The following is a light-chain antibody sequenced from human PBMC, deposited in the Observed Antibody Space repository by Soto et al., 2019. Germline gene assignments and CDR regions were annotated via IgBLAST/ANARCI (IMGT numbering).Light chain of an antibody. CDR1: SSDVGGYNY. Sequence: QSVLTQPASGSGSPGQSITIFCTGTSSDVGGYNYVSWYQQHPGSAPKLMIYDVSSRPSGVSNRFSGSKSGNTASLTISGLQAEDEADYYCSSYTSSFKLAVFGSGTKVTVL. J-gene: IGLJ1*01. CDR3: SSYTSSFKLAV. CDR2: DVS. V-gene: IGLV2-14*03.